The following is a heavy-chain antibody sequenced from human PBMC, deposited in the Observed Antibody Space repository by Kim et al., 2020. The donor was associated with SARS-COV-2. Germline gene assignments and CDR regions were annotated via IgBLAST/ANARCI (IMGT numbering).Heavy chain of an antibody. V-gene: IGHV3-21*01. Sequence: GGSLRLSCAASGFTFSRFTMNWVRQAPGKGLEWVSSISSNSYYIYYADSLRGRFTISRDNARNSLYLEMNSLRAEDTAIYFCAREGGYCTSSACDAFDIWGQGTMVTVSS. CDR1: GFTFSRFT. CDR2: ISSNSYYI. CDR3: AREGGYCTSSACDAFDI. J-gene: IGHJ3*02. D-gene: IGHD2-2*01.